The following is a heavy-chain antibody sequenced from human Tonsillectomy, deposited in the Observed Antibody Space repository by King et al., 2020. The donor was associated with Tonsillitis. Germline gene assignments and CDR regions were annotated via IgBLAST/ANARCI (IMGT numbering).Heavy chain of an antibody. CDR2: ISSSSSYI. CDR1: GLTFSSYS. V-gene: IGHV3-21*01. CDR3: VGGQPGGFDP. J-gene: IGHJ5*02. Sequence: VQLVESGGGLVKPGGSLRVSCVASGLTFSSYSMNWVRQAPGQGLEWVSSISSSSSYIYYADSVKGRFTISRDNAKNSLYLQMNSLRAEDTAVYYCVGGQPGGFDPWGQGTLVTVSP. D-gene: IGHD3-16*01.